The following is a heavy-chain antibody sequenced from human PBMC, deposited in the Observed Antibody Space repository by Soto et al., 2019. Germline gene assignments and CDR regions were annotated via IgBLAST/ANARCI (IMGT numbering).Heavy chain of an antibody. D-gene: IGHD3-10*01. CDR3: ARGRYYYGSGPKKGFDP. CDR1: GGSFSGYY. V-gene: IGHV4-34*01. Sequence: QVQLQQWGAGLLKPSETLSLTCAVYGGSFSGYYWSWIRQPPGKGLEWIGEINHSGSTNYNPSLKSRVTISVDTSKNQFSLKLSSVTAADTAVYYCARGRYYYGSGPKKGFDPWGQGTLVTVSS. J-gene: IGHJ5*02. CDR2: INHSGST.